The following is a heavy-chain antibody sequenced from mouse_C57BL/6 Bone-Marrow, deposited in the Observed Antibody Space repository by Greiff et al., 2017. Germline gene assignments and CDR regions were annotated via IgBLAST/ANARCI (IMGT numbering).Heavy chain of an antibody. V-gene: IGHV1-53*01. D-gene: IGHD2-1*01. J-gene: IGHJ2*01. Sequence: QVQLQQPGTELVKPGASVKLSCKASGYTFTSYWMHWVKQRPGQGLEWIGNINPSNGGTNYNEKFKSKATLTVDKSSSTAYMQLSSLTSEDSAVYYCARARVYYGNYVSFHYRGQGTTLPVS. CDR1: GYTFTSYW. CDR2: INPSNGGT. CDR3: ARARVYYGNYVSFHY.